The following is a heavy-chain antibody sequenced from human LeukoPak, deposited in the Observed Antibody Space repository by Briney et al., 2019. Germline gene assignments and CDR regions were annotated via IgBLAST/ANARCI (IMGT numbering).Heavy chain of an antibody. J-gene: IGHJ4*02. Sequence: SETLSLTCTVSGYSISSGYYWGWIRQPPGKGLEWLGYIYYSGSSNYNPSLKSRVNISADTSKSQFSLNLDSVTAADTAVYYCARSWAGMYYPFYYFDYWGQGSLVTVSS. CDR1: GYSISSGYY. V-gene: IGHV4-38-2*02. CDR3: ARSWAGMYYPFYYFDY. D-gene: IGHD2-8*01. CDR2: IYYSGSS.